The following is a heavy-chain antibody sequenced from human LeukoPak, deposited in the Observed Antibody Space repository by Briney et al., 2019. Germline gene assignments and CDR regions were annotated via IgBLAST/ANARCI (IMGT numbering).Heavy chain of an antibody. CDR1: GGTFSSYA. J-gene: IGHJ4*02. Sequence: ASVKVSCKASGGTFSSYAISWVRQAPGQGLEWMGRIIPILGIANYAQKFQGRVTITADKSTSTAYMELSSLRSEDTAVYYCARDTDGYNLDVHGRDYWGQGTLVTVSS. V-gene: IGHV1-69*04. D-gene: IGHD5-24*01. CDR3: ARDTDGYNLDVHGRDY. CDR2: IIPILGIA.